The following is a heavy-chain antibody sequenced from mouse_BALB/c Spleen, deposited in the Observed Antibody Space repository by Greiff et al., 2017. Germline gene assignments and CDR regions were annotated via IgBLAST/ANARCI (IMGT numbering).Heavy chain of an antibody. CDR2: ISSGGSYT. CDR1: GFTFSSYT. Sequence: EVQVVESGGGLVKPGGSLKLSCAASGFTFSSYTMSWVRQTPEKRLEWVATISSGGSYTYYPDSVKGRFTISRDNAKNTLYLQMSSLKSEDTAMYYCTRGFTTVVPFDYWGQGTTLTVSS. CDR3: TRGFTTVVPFDY. J-gene: IGHJ2*01. V-gene: IGHV5-6-4*01. D-gene: IGHD1-1*01.